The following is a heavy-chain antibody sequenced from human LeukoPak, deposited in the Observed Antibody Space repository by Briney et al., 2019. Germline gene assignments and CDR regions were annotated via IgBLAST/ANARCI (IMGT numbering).Heavy chain of an antibody. CDR3: RFENSWYAAFDV. V-gene: IGHV3-48*03. CDR2: ISRRGDTI. Sequence: QPGGSLRLSCAASGFSLSDHEMNWVRQAPGKGLEWISHISRRGDTIYYADSVTGRFTISRDSAKNSLLLQMNSLRAEDTAVHCARFENSWYAAFDVWGRGTMVTVSS. D-gene: IGHD2-2*01. CDR1: GFSLSDHE. J-gene: IGHJ3*01.